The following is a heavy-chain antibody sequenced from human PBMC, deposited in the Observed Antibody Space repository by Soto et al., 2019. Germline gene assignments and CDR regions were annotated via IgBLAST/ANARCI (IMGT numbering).Heavy chain of an antibody. V-gene: IGHV4-30-2*01. J-gene: IGHJ6*01. Sequence: QLQLQESGSGLVKPSQTLSLTCAVSGGSISSGGYSWSWIRQPPGKGLEWIGYIYHSGYTYYNPALKSRGTISVDRCKNQFSLKLSSVTAASTAVYYCARANYGDYGYGMDGWGQGTTVTVSS. D-gene: IGHD4-17*01. CDR3: ARANYGDYGYGMDG. CDR1: GGSISSGGYS. CDR2: IYHSGYT.